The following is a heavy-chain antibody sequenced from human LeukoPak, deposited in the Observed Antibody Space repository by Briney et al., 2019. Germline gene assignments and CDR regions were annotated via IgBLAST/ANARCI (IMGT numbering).Heavy chain of an antibody. D-gene: IGHD2-15*01. CDR1: GFIFSSYA. V-gene: IGHV3-23*01. J-gene: IGHJ4*02. CDR2: ISVSGGST. CDR3: AKRVAVAATYYYFDY. Sequence: GGSLRLSCGASGFIFSSYAMSWVRQAPGKGLEWVSVISVSGGSTYYADSVKGRFTISRDNSKNTLYLQMNSLRAEDTAVYYCAKRVAVAATYYYFDYWGQGTLVTVSS.